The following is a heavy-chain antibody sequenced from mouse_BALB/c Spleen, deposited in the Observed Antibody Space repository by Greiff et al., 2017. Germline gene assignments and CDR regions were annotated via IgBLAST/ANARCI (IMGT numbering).Heavy chain of an antibody. J-gene: IGHJ4*01. CDR3: AREGVYYYAMDY. CDR1: GFTFSSYG. Sequence: EVQGVESGGGLVQPGGSLKLSCAASGFTFSSYGMSWVRQTPDKRLELVATINSNGGSTYYPDSVKGRFTISRDNAKNTLYLQMSSLKSEDTAMYYCAREGVYYYAMDYWGQGTSVTVSS. CDR2: INSNGGST. V-gene: IGHV5-6-3*01.